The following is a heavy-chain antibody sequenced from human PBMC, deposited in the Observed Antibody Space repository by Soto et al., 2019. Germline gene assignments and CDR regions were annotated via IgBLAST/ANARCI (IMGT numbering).Heavy chain of an antibody. CDR1: GYTFTSYA. J-gene: IGHJ6*02. CDR3: ARGAEYCSSTSCYRYYYYGMDV. V-gene: IGHV1-3*01. Sequence: GASVKVSCKASGYTFTSYAMHWVRQAPGQRLEWMGWINAGNGSTKYSQKFQGRVTITRDTSASTAYMELSSLRSEDTAVYYCARGAEYCSSTSCYRYYYYGMDVWGQGTTVTVSS. D-gene: IGHD2-2*01. CDR2: INAGNGST.